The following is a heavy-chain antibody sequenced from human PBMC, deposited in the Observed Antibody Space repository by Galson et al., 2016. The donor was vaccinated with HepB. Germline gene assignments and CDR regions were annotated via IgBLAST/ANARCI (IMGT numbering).Heavy chain of an antibody. CDR2: IYYTVST. V-gene: IGHV4-59*01. CDR1: GDSISSYY. CDR3: ARVRGYCTNTSCSGQNWFDP. D-gene: IGHD2-8*01. Sequence: ETLSLTCTVSGDSISSYYWSWIRQPPGKGLEWIGYIYYTVSTNYNPSLKSRVTMSVDTSKNQFSLSLSSVTAADTAVYYCARVRGYCTNTSCSGQNWFDPWGQGTLVIVSS. J-gene: IGHJ5*02.